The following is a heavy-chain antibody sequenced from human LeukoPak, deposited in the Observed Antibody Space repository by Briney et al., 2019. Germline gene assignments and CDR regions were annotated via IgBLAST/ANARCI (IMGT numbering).Heavy chain of an antibody. J-gene: IGHJ1*01. V-gene: IGHV3-21*01. CDR3: AKELREMATRAEYFQH. Sequence: PGGSLRLSCAASGFTFSSYTMNWVRLAPGKGLEWVSSISRSNIYKYYADSVKGRFTISRDNSKNTLYLQMNSLRAEDTAVYYCAKELREMATRAEYFQHWGQGTLVTVSS. CDR1: GFTFSSYT. D-gene: IGHD5-24*01. CDR2: ISRSNIYK.